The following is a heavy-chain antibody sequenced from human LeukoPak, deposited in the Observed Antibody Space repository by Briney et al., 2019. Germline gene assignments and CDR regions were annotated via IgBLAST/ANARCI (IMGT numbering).Heavy chain of an antibody. CDR2: IYTSGST. J-gene: IGHJ4*02. CDR1: GGSISSGSYY. D-gene: IGHD3-22*01. V-gene: IGHV4-61*02. CDR3: AREGDSSGYYYDY. Sequence: SETLSLTCTVSGGSISSGSYYWSWIRQSAGKGLEWIGRIYTSGSTNYNSSLKSRVTISVVTSKNQFSLKLSSVTAADTAVYYCAREGDSSGYYYDYWGQGTLVTVSS.